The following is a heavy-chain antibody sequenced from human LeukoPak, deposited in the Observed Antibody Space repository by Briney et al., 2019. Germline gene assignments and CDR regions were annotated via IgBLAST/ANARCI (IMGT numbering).Heavy chain of an antibody. J-gene: IGHJ3*02. CDR3: AKDRRDAYTGDAFDI. D-gene: IGHD5-24*01. CDR2: ISGRGVST. CDR1: GFTFSTYA. V-gene: IGHV3-23*01. Sequence: GGSLRLSCAASGFTFSTYAMSWVRQAPGKGLEWVSGISGRGVSTYYADAVKGRFTISRDNSKSMLYLQMNSLRAEDTAVYYCAKDRRDAYTGDAFDIWGQGTMVTVSS.